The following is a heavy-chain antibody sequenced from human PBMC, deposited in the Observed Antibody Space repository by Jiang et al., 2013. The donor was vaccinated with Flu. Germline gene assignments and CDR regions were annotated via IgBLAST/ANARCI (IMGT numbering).Heavy chain of an antibody. D-gene: IGHD6-13*01. J-gene: IGHJ3*02. CDR2: ILYDGSNK. CDR3: AREPPAAGHAFDI. V-gene: IGHV3-30*04. Sequence: EWVAVILYDGSNKYYADSVEGRFTISRDTSKNTLYLQMNSLTTEDTAVYYCAREPPAAGHAFDIWGRGTMVTVSS.